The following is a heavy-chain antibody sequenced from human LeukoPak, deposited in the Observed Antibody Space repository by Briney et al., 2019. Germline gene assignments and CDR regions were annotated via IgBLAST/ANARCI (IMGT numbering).Heavy chain of an antibody. V-gene: IGHV4-61*01. CDR2: IYHSGST. J-gene: IGHJ5*02. CDR3: ARERSMVRGVSWFDP. D-gene: IGHD3-10*01. CDR1: GGSISSSNYY. Sequence: SETLSLTCTVSGGSISSSNYYWSWIRQPPGKGLEWLGYIYHSGSTNYNPSLKSRVTISVDTSKNQFSLKLSSVTAADTAVYYCARERSMVRGVSWFDPWGQGTLVTVSS.